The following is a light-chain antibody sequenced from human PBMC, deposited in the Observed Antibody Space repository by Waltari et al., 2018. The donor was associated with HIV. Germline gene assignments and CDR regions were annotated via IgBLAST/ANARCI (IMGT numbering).Light chain of an antibody. CDR2: GAA. Sequence: DIQMTQSPSSLSASVGDRVTITCRASQRIANFLNWYQQKPGKAPKLLIYGAARLQSGVRSRFRGSGSGTDFTLTVNSLQPEDLGTYYCQQSYTTRWTFGLGTKG. V-gene: IGKV1-39*01. CDR3: QQSYTTRWT. J-gene: IGKJ1*01. CDR1: QRIANF.